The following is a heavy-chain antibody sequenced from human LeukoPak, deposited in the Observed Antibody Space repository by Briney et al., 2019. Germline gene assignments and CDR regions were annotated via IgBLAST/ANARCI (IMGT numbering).Heavy chain of an antibody. CDR2: ISAYNGNT. CDR3: AREGMITDY. V-gene: IGHV1-18*01. D-gene: IGHD3-22*01. CDR1: AYTFTSYG. J-gene: IGHJ4*02. Sequence: DSVNVSCKASAYTFTSYGISWVRQAPGQVIEWMGWISAYNGNTNYARKLQGRVTMTTDTSTSTAYMELRSLRSDDTAVYYCAREGMITDYWGQGTLVTVSS.